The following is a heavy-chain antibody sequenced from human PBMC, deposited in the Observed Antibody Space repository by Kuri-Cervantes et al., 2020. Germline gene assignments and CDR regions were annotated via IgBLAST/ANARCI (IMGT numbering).Heavy chain of an antibody. CDR1: GFTFSSYA. J-gene: IGHJ6*02. CDR2: ISGSGGST. D-gene: IGHD2-15*01. CDR3: ARRGVGASLHYYYYGMDV. Sequence: GGSLRLSCAASGFTFSSYAMSWVRQAPGKGLEWVSAISGSGGSTYYADSVKGRFTISRDNSKNTLYLQMNSLRAEDTAVYYCARRGVGASLHYYYYGMDVWSQGTTVTVSS. V-gene: IGHV3-23*01.